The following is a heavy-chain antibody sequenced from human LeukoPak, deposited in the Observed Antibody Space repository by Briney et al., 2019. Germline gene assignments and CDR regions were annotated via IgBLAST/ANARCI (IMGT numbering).Heavy chain of an antibody. Sequence: PGGSLRLSCAASGFTFSSYSMNWVRQAPGKRLEWVSSISSSSSYIYYADSVKGRFTISRDNAKNSLYLQMNSLRAEDTAVYYCARDPYSGYPYFDYWGQGTLVTVSS. J-gene: IGHJ4*02. V-gene: IGHV3-21*01. CDR2: ISSSSSYI. CDR3: ARDPYSGYPYFDY. CDR1: GFTFSSYS. D-gene: IGHD5-12*01.